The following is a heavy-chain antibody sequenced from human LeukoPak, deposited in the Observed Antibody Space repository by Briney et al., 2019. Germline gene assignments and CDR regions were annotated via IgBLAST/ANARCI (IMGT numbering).Heavy chain of an antibody. D-gene: IGHD4-17*01. CDR3: ARDRDGDYVGSNAGFDY. V-gene: IGHV4-39*07. J-gene: IGHJ4*02. CDR1: GGSISSSSYY. Sequence: PSETLSLTCTVSGGSISSSSYYWGWIRQPPGKGLEWIGSIYYSGSTYYNPSPKSRVTISVDTSKNQFSLKLSSVTAADTAVYYCARDRDGDYVGSNAGFDYWGQGTLVTVSS. CDR2: IYYSGST.